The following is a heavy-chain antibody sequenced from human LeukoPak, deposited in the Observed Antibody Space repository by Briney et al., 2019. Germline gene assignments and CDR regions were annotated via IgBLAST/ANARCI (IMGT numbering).Heavy chain of an antibody. D-gene: IGHD3-10*01. Sequence: SETLSLTCAVSGGSISSSSYYWGWIRQPPGKGLEWIGSIYYSGSTYYNPSLKSRVTISVDTSKNQFSLKLSSVTAADTAVYYCAATRKGYYYGSGSYYRGDAFDIWGQGTMVTVSS. CDR1: GGSISSSSYY. CDR2: IYYSGST. J-gene: IGHJ3*02. CDR3: AATRKGYYYGSGSYYRGDAFDI. V-gene: IGHV4-39*07.